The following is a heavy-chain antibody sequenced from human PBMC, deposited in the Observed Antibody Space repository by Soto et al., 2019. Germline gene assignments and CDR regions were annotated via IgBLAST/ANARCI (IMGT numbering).Heavy chain of an antibody. Sequence: GSLRLSCAASGFTFSSYAMSWVRQAPGKGLEWVSAISGSGGSTYYADSVKGRFTISRDNSKNTLYLQMNSLRAEDTAVYYCAKDPYSSGWCDYFDYWGQGTLVTVSS. V-gene: IGHV3-23*01. CDR3: AKDPYSSGWCDYFDY. CDR2: ISGSGGST. J-gene: IGHJ4*02. CDR1: GFTFSSYA. D-gene: IGHD6-19*01.